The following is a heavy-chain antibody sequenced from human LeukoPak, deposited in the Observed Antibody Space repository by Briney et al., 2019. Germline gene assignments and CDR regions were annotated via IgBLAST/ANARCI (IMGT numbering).Heavy chain of an antibody. CDR1: GGSISSYY. J-gene: IGHJ4*02. Sequence: SETLSLTCTVSGGSISSYYWSWIRQPPGKGLEWIGYIYYSGSTNYNPSLKSRVTISVDTSKNQFSLKLSSVTAADTAVYYCARLVQDYDILTGYAPFDYWGQGTLVTVSS. CDR2: IYYSGST. V-gene: IGHV4-59*08. D-gene: IGHD3-9*01. CDR3: ARLVQDYDILTGYAPFDY.